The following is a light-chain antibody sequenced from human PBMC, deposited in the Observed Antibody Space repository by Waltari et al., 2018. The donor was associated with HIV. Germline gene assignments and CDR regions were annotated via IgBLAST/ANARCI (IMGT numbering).Light chain of an antibody. V-gene: IGKV3-15*01. J-gene: IGKJ1*01. Sequence: EIVLTQSPSTLSVSPGESATLSSRASQSVSSNLAWYQQQPGQAPRLLIYGASTRATGIRAKFSGSGSGTEFTLTISSLQSEDFAVYYCQQYYNWPRTFGQGTKVEIK. CDR1: QSVSSN. CDR2: GAS. CDR3: QQYYNWPRT.